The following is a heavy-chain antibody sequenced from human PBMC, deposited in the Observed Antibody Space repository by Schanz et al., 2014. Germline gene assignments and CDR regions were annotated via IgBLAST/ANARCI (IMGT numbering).Heavy chain of an antibody. CDR3: ARSAARDFWSGYYTRFEY. J-gene: IGHJ4*02. CDR2: ISVYTGNT. V-gene: IGHV1-18*01. D-gene: IGHD3-3*01. Sequence: QVQLVQSGAEVKKPGASVRVSCKASGFTFTTYAMSWVRQAPGQGLEWVGWISVYTGNTKYGQKVQGRVTMTTDTSTSTVYLELRSLRSDDTAVYCCARSAARDFWSGYYTRFEYWGQGTLVTVSS. CDR1: GFTFTTYA.